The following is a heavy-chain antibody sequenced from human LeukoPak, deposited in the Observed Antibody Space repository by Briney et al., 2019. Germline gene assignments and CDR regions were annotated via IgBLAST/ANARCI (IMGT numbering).Heavy chain of an antibody. CDR2: IKLDGREK. CDR3: ARDDSYSSGYYAY. CDR1: GFTFSSYW. D-gene: IGHD3-22*01. Sequence: GGSLRLSCAASGFTFSSYWMSWVRLAPGKGLEWVANIKLDGREKYYVDSVKGRFTISRDNAENSLYLQMNSLRAEDTAVYYCARDDSYSSGYYAYWGQGTLVTVSS. J-gene: IGHJ4*02. V-gene: IGHV3-7*01.